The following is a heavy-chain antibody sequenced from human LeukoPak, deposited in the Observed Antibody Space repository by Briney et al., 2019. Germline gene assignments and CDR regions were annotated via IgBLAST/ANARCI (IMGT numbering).Heavy chain of an antibody. CDR1: GFTFDDYA. D-gene: IGHD6-19*01. Sequence: PGGSLRLSCAASGFTFDDYAMHWVRQAPGKGLEWVSGITWNSDTIGYADSVKGRFTISRDNAKNSLYLQMNSLRAEGTALYYCAKDHLAVAGTAMRFEYWGQGTLVTVSS. J-gene: IGHJ4*02. CDR2: ITWNSDTI. CDR3: AKDHLAVAGTAMRFEY. V-gene: IGHV3-9*01.